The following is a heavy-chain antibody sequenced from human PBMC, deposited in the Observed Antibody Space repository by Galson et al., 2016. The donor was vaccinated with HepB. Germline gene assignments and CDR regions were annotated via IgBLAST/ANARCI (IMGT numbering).Heavy chain of an antibody. Sequence: SVKVSCKASGGTFSSSTFNWVRQAPGQGLEWMGEIIPMSGRTNYAQNFQGRLTITADKSTSTAYIELSSLRSEDTAVYYCARGEEYSGYDSWHFDLWGRGTLVTVSS. D-gene: IGHD5-12*01. CDR3: ARGEEYSGYDSWHFDL. J-gene: IGHJ2*01. V-gene: IGHV1-69*06. CDR1: GGTFSSST. CDR2: IIPMSGRT.